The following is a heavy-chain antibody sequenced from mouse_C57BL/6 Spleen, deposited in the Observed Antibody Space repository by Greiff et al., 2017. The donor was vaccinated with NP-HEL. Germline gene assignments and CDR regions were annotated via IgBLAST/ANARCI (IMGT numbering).Heavy chain of an antibody. D-gene: IGHD1-1*01. CDR3: ARERVYYYGSSPNWYFDV. Sequence: VQLQQPGTELVKPGASVKLSCKASGYTFTSYWMHWVKQRPGQGLEWIGNINPSNGGTNYNEKFKSKATLTVDKSSSTAYLQLSSLTSEDSAVYYCARERVYYYGSSPNWYFDVWGTGTTVTVSS. V-gene: IGHV1-53*01. J-gene: IGHJ1*03. CDR1: GYTFTSYW. CDR2: INPSNGGT.